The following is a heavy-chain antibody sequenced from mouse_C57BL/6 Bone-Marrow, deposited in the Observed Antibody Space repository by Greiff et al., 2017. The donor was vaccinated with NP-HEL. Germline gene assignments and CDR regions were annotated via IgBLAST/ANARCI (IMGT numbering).Heavy chain of an antibody. D-gene: IGHD1-1*01. CDR2: ISDGGSYT. V-gene: IGHV5-4*01. J-gene: IGHJ2*01. Sequence: EVKLVESGGGLVKPGGSLKLSCAASGFTFSSYAMSWVRQTPEKRLEWVATISDGGSYTYYPDNVKGRFTISRDNAKNNLYLQMSHLKSEDTAMYYCTRDHYGSSYQYYFDYWGQGTTLTVSS. CDR3: TRDHYGSSYQYYFDY. CDR1: GFTFSSYA.